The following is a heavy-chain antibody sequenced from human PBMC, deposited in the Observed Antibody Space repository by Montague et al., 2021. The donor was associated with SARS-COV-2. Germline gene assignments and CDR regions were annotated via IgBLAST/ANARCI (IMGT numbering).Heavy chain of an antibody. Sequence: TLSLTCTVSGGSIITGSYFWTWIRQPAGKGLEWIGRVHTSGSTNFNPSLKSRVTMSVDPSKNQFSLELASVTAADTAVYYCARRPKLESGYWYFDLWGRGTLVAVSS. J-gene: IGHJ2*01. CDR2: VHTSGST. D-gene: IGHD1-1*01. CDR3: ARRPKLESGYWYFDL. CDR1: GGSIITGSYF. V-gene: IGHV4-61*02.